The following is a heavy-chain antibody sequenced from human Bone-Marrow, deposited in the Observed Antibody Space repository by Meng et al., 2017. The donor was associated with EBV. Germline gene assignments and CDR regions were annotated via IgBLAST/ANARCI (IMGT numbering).Heavy chain of an antibody. CDR1: GGTFRSDA. V-gene: IGHV1-69*01. D-gene: IGHD3-10*01. Sequence: QVPLVQSGAEVKKPGSPVKVSCKTSGGTFRSDAVSWVRQAPGQGLEWMGGLIPMSDAPHYAQKFQDRVRITADESTSTHYMDLSGLRSEDTAVYYCASESGRGFTPDYWGQGTLVTVSS. CDR3: ASESGRGFTPDY. J-gene: IGHJ4*02. CDR2: LIPMSDAP.